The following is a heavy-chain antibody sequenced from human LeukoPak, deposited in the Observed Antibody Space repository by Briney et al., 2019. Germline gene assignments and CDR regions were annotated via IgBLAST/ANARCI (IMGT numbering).Heavy chain of an antibody. J-gene: IGHJ3*02. CDR3: ARAGYGDYTALNDAFDI. D-gene: IGHD4-17*01. CDR1: GGSISSSSYY. V-gene: IGHV4-39*07. CDR2: IYYSGST. Sequence: PSETLSLTCTVSGGSISSSSYYWGWIRQPPGKGLEWIGSIYYSGSTYYNPSLKSRVTISVDTSKNQFSLKLSSVTAADTAVYYCARAGYGDYTALNDAFDIWGQGTMVTVSS.